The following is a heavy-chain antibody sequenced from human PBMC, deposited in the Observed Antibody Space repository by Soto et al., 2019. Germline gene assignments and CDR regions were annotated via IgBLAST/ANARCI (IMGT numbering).Heavy chain of an antibody. CDR3: ARDPLGLDYYYGMDV. CDR1: GFTFSSYG. Sequence: QVQLVESGGGVVQPGRSLRLSCAASGFTFSSYGMHWVRQAPGKGLEWVAVIWYDGTNKYYADSVKGRFTISRDNSKNTLYLQMNSLRAEDTAVYYCARDPLGLDYYYGMDVWGQGTTVTVSS. CDR2: IWYDGTNK. V-gene: IGHV3-33*01. J-gene: IGHJ6*02. D-gene: IGHD7-27*01.